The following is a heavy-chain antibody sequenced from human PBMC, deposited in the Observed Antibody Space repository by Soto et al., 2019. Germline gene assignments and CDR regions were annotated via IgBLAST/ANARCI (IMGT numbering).Heavy chain of an antibody. D-gene: IGHD2-15*01. CDR1: GFSFSGFE. Sequence: XVFLSLSFEASGFSFSGFEMHWVRQPTGKGLEWVSTIGTAGDTYYAVSVKGRFTISRDNAKNSLSLQMNSLRAGDTAVYFCARGQEVGAHFFDSWGQGTQVTVSS. J-gene: IGHJ4*02. CDR2: IGTAGDT. V-gene: IGHV3-13*01. CDR3: ARGQEVGAHFFDS.